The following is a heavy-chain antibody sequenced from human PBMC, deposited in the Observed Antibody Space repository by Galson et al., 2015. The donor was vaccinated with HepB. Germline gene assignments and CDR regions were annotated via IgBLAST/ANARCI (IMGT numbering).Heavy chain of an antibody. D-gene: IGHD3-10*01. J-gene: IGHJ4*02. CDR3: AEGFGTPRELFDY. V-gene: IGHV3-23*01. Sequence: SLRLSCAASGFPLGTYAMSWVRQGPGKGLEWVSGISGSGGSTYYADSVKGRFTISRDNSKNTLYLQMNSLRAEDTAVYYCAEGFGTPRELFDYWGQGTLVTVSS. CDR2: ISGSGGST. CDR1: GFPLGTYA.